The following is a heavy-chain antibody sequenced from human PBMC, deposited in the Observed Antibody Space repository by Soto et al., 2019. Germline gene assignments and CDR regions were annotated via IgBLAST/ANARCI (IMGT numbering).Heavy chain of an antibody. D-gene: IGHD5-18*01. V-gene: IGHV4-4*02. J-gene: IGHJ4*02. CDR3: ARATGMAPFDY. CDR2: IYHSGST. Sequence: QVQLQESGPGLVKPSGTLSLTCAVSGGSISSSNWWSWVRQPPGKGLEWIGEIYHSGSTNYNPSRKRQVTITLDKSKNPISLKLSSVTAADTAVYYCARATGMAPFDYWGQGTLVTVSS. CDR1: GGSISSSNW.